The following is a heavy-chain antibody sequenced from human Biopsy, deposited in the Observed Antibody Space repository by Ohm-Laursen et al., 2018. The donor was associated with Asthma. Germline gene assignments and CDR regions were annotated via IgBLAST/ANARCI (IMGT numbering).Heavy chain of an antibody. D-gene: IGHD4-17*01. CDR3: AREGGDYLSGYYYYYGMDV. Sequence: SLRPSCAASGFTFSTYGMHWVRQAPGKGLEWVAFIAWDGINSYYADSVKGRFTISRDNSKNTLYLQMNSLRAEDTAVYYCAREGGDYLSGYYYYYGMDVWGQGTTVTVSS. J-gene: IGHJ6*02. CDR1: GFTFSTYG. V-gene: IGHV3-30*03. CDR2: IAWDGINS.